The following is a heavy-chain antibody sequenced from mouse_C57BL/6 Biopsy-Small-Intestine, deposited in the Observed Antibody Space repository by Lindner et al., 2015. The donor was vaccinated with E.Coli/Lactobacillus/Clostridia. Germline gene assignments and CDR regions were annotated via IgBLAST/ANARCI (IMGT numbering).Heavy chain of an antibody. Sequence: SVKVSCKASGYTFASYGISWVRQAPGQGLEWMGWISAYNGNTNYAQKLQGRVTMTTDTSTSTAYMELRSLRSDDTAVYYCARDSSSWYYYYYGMDVWGQGTTVTVSS. J-gene: IGHJ1*01. CDR2: ISAYNGNT. CDR3: ARDSSSWYYYYYGMDV. V-gene: IGHV1-81*01. CDR1: GYTFASYG. D-gene: IGHD1-1*01.